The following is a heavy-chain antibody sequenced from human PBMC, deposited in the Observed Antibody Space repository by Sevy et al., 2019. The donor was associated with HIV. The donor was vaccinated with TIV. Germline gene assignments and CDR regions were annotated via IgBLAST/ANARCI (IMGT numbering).Heavy chain of an antibody. CDR2: ISNSGST. J-gene: IGHJ3*02. CDR1: GDSISSSY. Sequence: SESLSLTCTVSGDSISSSYWSWVRQPPGKGLEWIGYISNSGSTNYSPSLKSRVTISVDTSKNQFSLKLTSMTAADTAVYYCARLHKLGSDVLDIWGQGTMVTVSS. V-gene: IGHV4-59*12. D-gene: IGHD3-16*01. CDR3: ARLHKLGSDVLDI.